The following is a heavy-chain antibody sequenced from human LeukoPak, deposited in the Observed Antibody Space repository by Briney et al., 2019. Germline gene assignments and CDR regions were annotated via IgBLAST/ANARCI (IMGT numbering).Heavy chain of an antibody. CDR1: GGSISSSSYY. J-gene: IGHJ5*02. CDR2: IYHSGSA. Sequence: SETLSLTCTVSGGSISSSSYYWGWIRQPPGKGLEWIGYIYHSGSANYKHSLKSRVTISVDTSKNQFSLKLSSVTAADTAVYYCARGGYYGLGNDFRFDPWGQGTLVTVSS. CDR3: ARGGYYGLGNDFRFDP. D-gene: IGHD3-10*01. V-gene: IGHV4-61*05.